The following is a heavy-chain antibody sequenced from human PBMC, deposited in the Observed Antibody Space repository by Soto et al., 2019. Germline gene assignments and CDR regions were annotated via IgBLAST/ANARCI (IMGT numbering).Heavy chain of an antibody. Sequence: QVTLKESGPVLVKPTETLTLTCTVSGFSLSNARMGVSWIRQPPGKALEWLAHIFSNDEKSYSTSLKSRLTISKXXSXSXXVLTMTNMDPVDTATYYCARITAMGPRRVVVFFDYWGQGTLVTVSS. D-gene: IGHD5-18*01. J-gene: IGHJ4*02. CDR3: ARITAMGPRRVVVFFDY. V-gene: IGHV2-26*01. CDR2: IFSNDEK. CDR1: GFSLSNARMG.